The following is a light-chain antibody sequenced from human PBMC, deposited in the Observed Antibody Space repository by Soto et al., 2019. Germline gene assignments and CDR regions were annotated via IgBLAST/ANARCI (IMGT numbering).Light chain of an antibody. CDR3: QQRSSWPLT. J-gene: IGKJ4*01. CDR2: DAS. V-gene: IGKV3-11*01. Sequence: EIVLTHSPPTLFFSQGERPPPPCRAGKGLSARLAWYQQKPGQAPRLLICDASNRATGIPARFSGSGSGTDFTLTISSLEPEDFAVYYCQQRSSWPLTFGGGTKVEIK. CDR1: KGLSAR.